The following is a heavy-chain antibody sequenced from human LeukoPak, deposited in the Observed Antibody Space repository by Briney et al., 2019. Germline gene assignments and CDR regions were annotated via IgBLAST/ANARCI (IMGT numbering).Heavy chain of an antibody. J-gene: IGHJ4*02. CDR2: IYRSGST. D-gene: IGHD6-19*01. CDR3: ASIIAVASYFDY. V-gene: IGHV4-61*02. Sequence: SQTLSLTCTVSGGSINSGNYYWSWIRQPAGKGLEWIGRIYRSGSTNYNPSLKSRVTISVDTSKNQFSLKLSSVTAADTAVYYCASIIAVASYFDYWGQGTLVTVSS. CDR1: GGSINSGNYY.